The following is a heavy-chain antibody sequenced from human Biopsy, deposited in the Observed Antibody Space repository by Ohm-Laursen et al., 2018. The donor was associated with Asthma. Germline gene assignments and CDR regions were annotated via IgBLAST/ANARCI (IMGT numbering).Heavy chain of an antibody. J-gene: IGHJ4*02. V-gene: IGHV3-30*15. D-gene: IGHD2-2*01. CDR1: GFRFSSYA. CDR2: ITYDGSKT. CDR3: ARHDHRWVTYADF. Sequence: SLRLSCSASGFRFSSYAMHWVRQAPGKGLEWVALITYDGSKTIYGDSVRGRFTVSRDSSTNTLYLQMSSLRPEDTAVYYCARHDHRWVTYADFWGQGTLVTVSS.